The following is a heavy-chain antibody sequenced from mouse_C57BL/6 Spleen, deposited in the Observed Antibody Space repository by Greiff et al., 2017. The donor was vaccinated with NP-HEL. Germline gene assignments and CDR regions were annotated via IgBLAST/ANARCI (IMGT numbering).Heavy chain of an antibody. J-gene: IGHJ2*01. D-gene: IGHD1-1*01. CDR2: ISDGGSYT. Sequence: VQLQQSGGGLVKPGGSLKLSCAASGFTFSSYAMSWVRQTPEKRLEWVATISDGGSYTYYPDNVKGRFTISRDNAKNNLYLQMSHLKSEDTAMYYCARERDYGSSYYDYWGQGTTLTVSS. V-gene: IGHV5-4*01. CDR1: GFTFSSYA. CDR3: ARERDYGSSYYDY.